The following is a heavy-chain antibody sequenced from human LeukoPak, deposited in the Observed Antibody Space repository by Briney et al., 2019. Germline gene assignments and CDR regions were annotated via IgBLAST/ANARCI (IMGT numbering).Heavy chain of an antibody. CDR3: ARGHIVVVTADY. V-gene: IGHV3-21*01. D-gene: IGHD2-21*02. CDR1: GFTFSSYS. J-gene: IGHJ4*02. CDR2: ISSSSSYI. Sequence: TGGSLRLSCAASGFTFSSYSMNWVRQAPGKGLEWVSSISSSSSYIYYADSVKGRFTISRDNAKNSLYLQMNSLRAEDTAVYYCARGHIVVVTADYWGQGTLVTVSS.